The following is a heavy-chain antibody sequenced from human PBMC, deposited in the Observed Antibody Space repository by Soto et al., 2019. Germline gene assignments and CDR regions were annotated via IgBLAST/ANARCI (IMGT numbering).Heavy chain of an antibody. CDR3: ANDFWSEYS. V-gene: IGHV3-48*03. J-gene: IGHJ6*02. CDR2: ISGSSSMI. CDR1: GSTFSRYE. Sequence: PGVSLRLSCAASGSTFSRYEMNWVRQAPGKGLEWVSYISGSSSMIYYADSVKGRFTISRDNAKNSLFLQMNSLRAEDTAVYYCANDFWSEYSWGQGTTVTVSS. D-gene: IGHD3-3*01.